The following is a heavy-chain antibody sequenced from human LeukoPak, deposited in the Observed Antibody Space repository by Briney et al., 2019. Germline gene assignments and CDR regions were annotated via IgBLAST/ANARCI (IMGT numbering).Heavy chain of an antibody. CDR2: IIPILGIA. V-gene: IGHV1-69*04. CDR1: GGTFSSYA. Sequence: GASVKVSCKASGGTFSSYAISWVRQAPGQGLEWMGRIIPILGIANYAQKFQGRVTMTRDTSISTAYMELSRLRSDDTAVYYCARARSLLDYWGQGTLVTVSS. D-gene: IGHD1-26*01. J-gene: IGHJ4*02. CDR3: ARARSLLDY.